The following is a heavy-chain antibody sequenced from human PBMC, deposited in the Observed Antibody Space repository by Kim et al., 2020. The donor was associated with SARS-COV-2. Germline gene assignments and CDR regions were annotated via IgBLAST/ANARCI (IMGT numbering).Heavy chain of an antibody. CDR3: ARGFFRVGFAG. V-gene: IGHV3-74*01. CDR2: ISSDGSIT. CDR1: GFTFSSYW. D-gene: IGHD1-26*01. Sequence: GGSLRLSCEASGFTFSSYWINWVRQAPGKGLVWVSRISSDGSITNYADFVKGRFTLSRDNAEKTVNLHMNSLGVEDTALYYCARGFFRVGFAGWGAGTTV. J-gene: IGHJ6*01.